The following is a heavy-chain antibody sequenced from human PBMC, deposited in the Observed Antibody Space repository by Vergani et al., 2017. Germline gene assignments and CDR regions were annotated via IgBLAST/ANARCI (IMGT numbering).Heavy chain of an antibody. CDR2: VYWNDDE. CDR3: VHRLGYFDWDGAFDV. D-gene: IGHD3-9*01. V-gene: IGHV2-5*01. Sequence: QITLRESGPTLVKPTQTLTRTCTFPGFSLTTGGEGVGWIRQPPGRALEWLAFVYWNDDERYSPSLKSRVTITKDTSKNEVILTMATMDPVDTATYYCVHRLGYFDWDGAFDVWGPGTMVTVSS. CDR1: GFSLTTGGEG. J-gene: IGHJ3*01.